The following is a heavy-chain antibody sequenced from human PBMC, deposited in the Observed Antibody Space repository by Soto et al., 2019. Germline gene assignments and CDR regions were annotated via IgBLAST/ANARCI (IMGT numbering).Heavy chain of an antibody. Sequence: QVQLLQSGTEVKKPGASVKVSCKASGYTFTAYYIHWVRQAPGQGLERMGWIIPDSGATKYTQKFQGRVTMTSEASINTAFLEVSRLRFDDTAVYFCARGDRISRFGVRNWLDPWGQGTLVTVSS. CDR2: IIPDSGAT. D-gene: IGHD3-3*01. V-gene: IGHV1-2*02. CDR3: ARGDRISRFGVRNWLDP. CDR1: GYTFTAYY. J-gene: IGHJ5*02.